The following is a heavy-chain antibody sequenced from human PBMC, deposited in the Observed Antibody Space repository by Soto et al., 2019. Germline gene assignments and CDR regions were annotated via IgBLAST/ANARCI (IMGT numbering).Heavy chain of an antibody. D-gene: IGHD2-21*02. V-gene: IGHV3-30*18. CDR3: AKGLAYCGGDCYSHFDL. J-gene: IGHJ2*01. CDR1: GFTFSSYG. Sequence: QVQLVESGGGVVQPGRSLRLSCAASGFTFSSYGMQWVRQAPGKGLEWVAVISYDGSNKYYADSVKGRFTISRDNSKNTLYLQMNSLRAEDTAVYYCAKGLAYCGGDCYSHFDLWGRGTMVTVSS. CDR2: ISYDGSNK.